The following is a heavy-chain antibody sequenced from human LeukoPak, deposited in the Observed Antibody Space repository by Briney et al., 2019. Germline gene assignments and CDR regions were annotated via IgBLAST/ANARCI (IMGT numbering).Heavy chain of an antibody. D-gene: IGHD4-17*01. CDR2: IYYSGST. V-gene: IGHV4-59*08. CDR1: GGSISSYY. J-gene: IGHJ4*02. CDR3: ARHTDYGDYFDY. Sequence: SETLSLTCTVSGGSISSYYWSWIRQPPGKGLEWIGYIYYSGSTNYNPSLKSRVTISVDTSKNQFSLKLSSVTAADTAVYYCARHTDYGDYFDYWGQGTLVTVSS.